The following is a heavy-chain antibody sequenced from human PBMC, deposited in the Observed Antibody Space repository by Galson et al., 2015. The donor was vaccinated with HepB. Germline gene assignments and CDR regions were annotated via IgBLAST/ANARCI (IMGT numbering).Heavy chain of an antibody. CDR2: IIPIFGTA. V-gene: IGHV1-69*13. J-gene: IGHJ5*02. CDR1: GGTFSSYA. CDR3: ATLMHYCGGGSCYSLWADINWFDP. D-gene: IGHD2-15*01. Sequence: SVKVSCKASGGTFSSYAISWVRQAPGQGLEWMGGIIPIFGTANYAQKFQGRVTITADESTSTAYMELSSLRSEDTAVYYCATLMHYCGGGSCYSLWADINWFDPWGQGTLGTVSS.